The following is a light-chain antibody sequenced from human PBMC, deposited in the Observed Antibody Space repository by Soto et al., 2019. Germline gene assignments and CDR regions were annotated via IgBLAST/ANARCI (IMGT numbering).Light chain of an antibody. CDR2: EAS. Sequence: QSALTQPASVSGSPGQSITISCTGTNSDVGSYNSVSWYQQHPGKVPKLMIYEASKRPSGLSNRFSGSKSGNTASLTISGLQAEDEADYYCCSFAGGATWVFGGGTKVTVL. J-gene: IGLJ3*02. CDR1: NSDVGSYNS. V-gene: IGLV2-23*01. CDR3: CSFAGGATWV.